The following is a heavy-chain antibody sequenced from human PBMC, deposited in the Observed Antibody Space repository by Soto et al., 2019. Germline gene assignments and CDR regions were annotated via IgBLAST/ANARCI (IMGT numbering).Heavy chain of an antibody. CDR2: INPSGGST. D-gene: IGHD6-6*01. Sequence: EASVKVSCKASGYTFTSYYMHWVRQAPGQGLEWMGIINPSGGSTSYAQKFQGRVTMTRDTSTSTVYMELSSLRSEDTAVYYCARAYLGTRRRYNWFDPWGQGTLVTVSS. J-gene: IGHJ5*02. V-gene: IGHV1-46*01. CDR3: ARAYLGTRRRYNWFDP. CDR1: GYTFTSYY.